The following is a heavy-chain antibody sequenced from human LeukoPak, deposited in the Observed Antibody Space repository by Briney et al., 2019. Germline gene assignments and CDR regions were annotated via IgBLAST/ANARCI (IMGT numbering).Heavy chain of an antibody. Sequence: GGSLRLSCAASGFTLSRYWLSWVRQTPGKGLEWGASMKQDGSEKYYVDSVKGRFTISRDNAKNSLYLQMNSLRAEDTAVYYCASSPFLGSYYMDVWGKGTTVTVSS. CDR2: MKQDGSEK. V-gene: IGHV3-7*01. CDR1: GFTLSRYW. J-gene: IGHJ6*03. CDR3: ASSPFLGSYYMDV. D-gene: IGHD2/OR15-2a*01.